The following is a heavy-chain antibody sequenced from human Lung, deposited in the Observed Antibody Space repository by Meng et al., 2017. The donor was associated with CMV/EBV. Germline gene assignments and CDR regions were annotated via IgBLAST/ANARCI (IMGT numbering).Heavy chain of an antibody. Sequence: QGRLPESVPGLLKPSQTLSLPCTVSGDSISSDSYYWTWIRQPAGKGLEWIGRIYSSGRTNYDPSLRSRVSISVDTSKNQFSLKLKSVTAADAAIYYCARGYHLLYYFDYWGQGTLVTVSS. CDR1: GDSISSDSYY. D-gene: IGHD2-2*02. J-gene: IGHJ4*02. CDR2: IYSSGRT. V-gene: IGHV4-61*02. CDR3: ARGYHLLYYFDY.